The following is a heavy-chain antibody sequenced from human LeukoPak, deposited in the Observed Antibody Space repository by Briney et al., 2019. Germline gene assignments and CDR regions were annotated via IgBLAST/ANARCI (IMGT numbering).Heavy chain of an antibody. CDR3: ARLYSSGPDFGD. D-gene: IGHD6-19*01. Sequence: ASVKVSCKASGYTFTSYDINWVRQATGQGLEWMGWMNPNSGNTGYAQKFQGRVTMTRNTSISTAHMELSSLRSEDTAVYYCARLYSSGPDFGDWGQGTLVTVSS. J-gene: IGHJ4*02. V-gene: IGHV1-8*01. CDR2: MNPNSGNT. CDR1: GYTFTSYD.